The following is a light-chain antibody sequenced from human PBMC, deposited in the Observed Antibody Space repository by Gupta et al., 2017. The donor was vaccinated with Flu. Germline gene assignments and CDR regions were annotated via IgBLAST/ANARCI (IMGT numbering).Light chain of an antibody. Sequence: PRRALFLSCSGSSSDVGGYNYVSWYQQHPGKAPKLMIYEVSNRPSGVSNRFSGSKSGNTASLTISGLQAEDEADYYCSSYTSSSTYYVFGTGTKVTVL. V-gene: IGLV2-14*01. CDR1: SSDVGGYNY. CDR2: EVS. CDR3: SSYTSSSTYYV. J-gene: IGLJ1*01.